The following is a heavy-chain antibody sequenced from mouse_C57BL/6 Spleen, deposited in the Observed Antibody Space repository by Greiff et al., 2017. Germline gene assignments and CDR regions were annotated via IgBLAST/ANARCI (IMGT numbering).Heavy chain of an antibody. CDR1: GYAFSSYW. J-gene: IGHJ3*01. V-gene: IGHV1-80*01. CDR2: IYPGDGDT. Sequence: VQLQQSGAELVKPGASVKISCKASGYAFSSYWMNWVKQRPGKGLEWIGQIYPGDGDTNYNGKFKGKATLTADKSSSTAYMQLSSLTSEDSAVYFCARADYDYDWAWFAYWGQGTLVTVSA. D-gene: IGHD2-4*01. CDR3: ARADYDYDWAWFAY.